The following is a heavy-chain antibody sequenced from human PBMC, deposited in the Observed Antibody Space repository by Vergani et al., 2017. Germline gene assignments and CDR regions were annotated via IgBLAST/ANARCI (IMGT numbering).Heavy chain of an antibody. Sequence: QVQLVESGGGVVQPGRSLRVSCAASGFTFSSYGMHWVRQAPGKGLEWVAVIWYDGSNKYYADSVKGRFTISRDNSKNTLYLQMNSLRAEDTAVYYCAKSFSRYSYVVRAVAVDYWGQGTLVTVSS. J-gene: IGHJ4*02. CDR3: AKSFSRYSYVVRAVAVDY. CDR1: GFTFSSYG. V-gene: IGHV3-33*06. CDR2: IWYDGSNK. D-gene: IGHD5-18*01.